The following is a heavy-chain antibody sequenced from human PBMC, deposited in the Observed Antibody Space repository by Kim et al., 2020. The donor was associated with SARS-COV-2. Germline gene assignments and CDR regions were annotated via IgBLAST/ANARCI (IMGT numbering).Heavy chain of an antibody. CDR3: ARGLVLAG. V-gene: IGHV3-74*01. J-gene: IGHJ4*02. D-gene: IGHD3-3*02. CDR2: GRRK. Sequence: GRRKTYADSVKGRYTNTRDNAKNTVYLQMNSLGVEDTAVYCCARGLVLAGWGQGTLVTVSS.